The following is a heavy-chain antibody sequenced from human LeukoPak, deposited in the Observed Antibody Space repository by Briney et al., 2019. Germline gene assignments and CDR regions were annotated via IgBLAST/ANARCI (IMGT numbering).Heavy chain of an antibody. Sequence: SETLSLTCTVSGGSFSSGSYYWSWIRQPPGKGLVWIGYIYYSGSTNYNPSLKSRVTISVDTSKNQFSLKLSSVTAADTAVYYCARVPGPVGATDYWGQGTLVTVSS. CDR3: ARVPGPVGATDY. CDR2: IYYSGST. J-gene: IGHJ4*02. V-gene: IGHV4-61*01. D-gene: IGHD1-26*01. CDR1: GGSFSSGSYY.